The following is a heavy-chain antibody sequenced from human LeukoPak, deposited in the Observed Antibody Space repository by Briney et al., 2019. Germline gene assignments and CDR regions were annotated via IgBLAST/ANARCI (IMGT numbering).Heavy chain of an antibody. D-gene: IGHD3-3*02. CDR1: GYSFTSYW. Sequence: GESLKISCKGSGYSFTSYWIGWVRQMPGKGLEWMGIIYPGDSDTRYSPSFQGQVTISADKSISTAYLQWSSLKASDTAMYYCARHRLHFYEHYYYYYMDVWGKGTTVTVSS. CDR3: ARHRLHFYEHYYYYYMDV. J-gene: IGHJ6*03. V-gene: IGHV5-51*01. CDR2: IYPGDSDT.